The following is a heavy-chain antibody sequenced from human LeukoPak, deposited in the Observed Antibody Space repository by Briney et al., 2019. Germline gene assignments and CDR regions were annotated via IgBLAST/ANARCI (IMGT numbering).Heavy chain of an antibody. Sequence: GASVKVSCKASGGTFSSYAISWVRQAPGQGLEWMGGIIPIFGTANYAQKFQGRVTITTDESTSTAYMELSSLRAEDTAVYYCAHFKGYCSGGSCSGYWGQGTLVTVSS. CDR2: IIPIFGTA. CDR1: GGTFSSYA. V-gene: IGHV1-69*05. CDR3: AHFKGYCSGGSCSGY. D-gene: IGHD2-15*01. J-gene: IGHJ4*02.